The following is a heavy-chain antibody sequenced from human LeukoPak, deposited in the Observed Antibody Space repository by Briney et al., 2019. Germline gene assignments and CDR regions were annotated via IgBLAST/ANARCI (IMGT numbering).Heavy chain of an antibody. Sequence: GGSLRLSCAASGFTFSSYGMHWVRQAPGKGLEWVAVISYGGCNKYYADSVKARFTISRDNSKNTMYLQMNSLSAEDTAEYYCAKEGEGFGDLQALDYWGQGTLVTVSS. J-gene: IGHJ4*02. CDR1: GFTFSSYG. CDR3: AKEGEGFGDLQALDY. CDR2: ISYGGCNK. D-gene: IGHD3-10*01. V-gene: IGHV3-30*18.